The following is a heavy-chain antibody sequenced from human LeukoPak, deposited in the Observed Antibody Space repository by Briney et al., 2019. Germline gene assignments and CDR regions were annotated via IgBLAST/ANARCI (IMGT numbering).Heavy chain of an antibody. J-gene: IGHJ4*02. D-gene: IGHD3-22*01. CDR3: ARVPYYDSSGYLDY. Sequence: GGSLRLSCAASGFTFSSYGMHWVRQAPGKGLEWVAVIWYDGSNKYYADSVKGRFTISRDNSKNTLYLQMNSLRAEDTAVYYCARVPYYDSSGYLDYWGQGTLVTVSS. V-gene: IGHV3-33*01. CDR2: IWYDGSNK. CDR1: GFTFSSYG.